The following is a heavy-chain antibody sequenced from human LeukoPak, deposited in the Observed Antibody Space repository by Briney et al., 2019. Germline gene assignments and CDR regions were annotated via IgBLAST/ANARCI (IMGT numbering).Heavy chain of an antibody. J-gene: IGHJ4*02. V-gene: IGHV1-2*02. Sequence: ASVKVSCKASGYRFTGCYMHWVRQAPGQGLEWMGWINPNSGVTNYAQNFQGRVSMTRDTSISTAYMELSRLRSDNTAVYYCARQQEVSGYFDYWGQGTLVTVSS. CDR2: INPNSGVT. D-gene: IGHD3-16*02. CDR1: GYRFTGCY. CDR3: ARQQEVSGYFDY.